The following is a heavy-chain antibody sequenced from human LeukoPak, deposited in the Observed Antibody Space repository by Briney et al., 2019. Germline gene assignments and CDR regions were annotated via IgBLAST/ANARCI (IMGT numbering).Heavy chain of an antibody. CDR2: INHDGSEK. CDR3: TRAFYSSSDI. CDR1: GITITSSW. V-gene: IGHV3-7*01. Sequence: GGSLRLSCAASGITITSSWMTWVRQAPGKGLEWVANINHDGSEKCYVDSVKGRFTVSRDNAKISVYLQMNNLRAEDTAMYYCTRAFYSSSDIWGQGTLVAVSS. D-gene: IGHD3-22*01. J-gene: IGHJ4*02.